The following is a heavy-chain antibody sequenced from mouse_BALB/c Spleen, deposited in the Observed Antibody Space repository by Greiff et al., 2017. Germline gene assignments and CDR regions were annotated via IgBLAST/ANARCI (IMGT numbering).Heavy chain of an antibody. J-gene: IGHJ3*01. CDR1: GFTFSSYT. D-gene: IGHD2-1*01. Sequence: EVQLVESGGGLVKPGGSLKLSCAASGFTFSSYTMSWVRQTPEKRLEWVAAISSGGSYTYYPDSVKGRFTISRDNAKNTLYLQMSSLKSEDTAMYYCTRDEDGNYVSWFAYWGQGTLVTVSA. V-gene: IGHV5-6-4*01. CDR2: ISSGGSYT. CDR3: TRDEDGNYVSWFAY.